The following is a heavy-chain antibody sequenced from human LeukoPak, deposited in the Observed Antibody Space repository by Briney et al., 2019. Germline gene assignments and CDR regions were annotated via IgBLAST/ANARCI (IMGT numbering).Heavy chain of an antibody. Sequence: PGGSLRLSCAASGFTFSSYEMNWVRQAPGKGLEWVSYISSSGSTIYYADSVKGRFTISRDNAKNSMYLQMNSLRAEDTAVYYCARHNSTWYTAFGVSGQATMVTVSS. CDR2: ISSSGSTI. CDR3: ARHNSTWYTAFGV. J-gene: IGHJ3*01. D-gene: IGHD6-13*01. CDR1: GFTFSSYE. V-gene: IGHV3-48*03.